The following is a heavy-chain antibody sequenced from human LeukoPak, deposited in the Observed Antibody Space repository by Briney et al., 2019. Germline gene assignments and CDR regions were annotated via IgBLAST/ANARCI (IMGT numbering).Heavy chain of an antibody. CDR1: GGSISSGGYS. D-gene: IGHD3-10*01. V-gene: IGHV4-30-2*01. J-gene: IGHJ4*02. CDR2: IYHSGST. Sequence: SETLSLTCAVSGGSISSGGYSWSWIRQPPGKGLEWIGYIYHSGSTYYNPSLKSRVTISVDRSKNQFSLKLSSVTAADTAVYYCASSGDYYGSGSYYNWDYWGQGTLVTVSS. CDR3: ASSGDYYGSGSYYNWDY.